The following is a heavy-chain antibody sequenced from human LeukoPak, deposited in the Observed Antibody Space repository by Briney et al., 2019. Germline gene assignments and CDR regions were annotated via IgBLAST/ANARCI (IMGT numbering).Heavy chain of an antibody. Sequence: ASVKVSCKASGYTFTGYYMHWVRQAPGQGLEWMGWINPNSGGTNYAQKFQGRVTTTRDTSISTAYMELSRLRSDDTAVYYCARALTIPADWFDPWGQGTLVTVSS. D-gene: IGHD3-3*01. CDR3: ARALTIPADWFDP. J-gene: IGHJ5*02. CDR2: INPNSGGT. V-gene: IGHV1-2*02. CDR1: GYTFTGYY.